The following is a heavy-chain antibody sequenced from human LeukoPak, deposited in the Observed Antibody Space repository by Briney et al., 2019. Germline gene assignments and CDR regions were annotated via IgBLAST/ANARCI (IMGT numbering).Heavy chain of an antibody. CDR2: ISWNSGRL. J-gene: IGHJ4*02. V-gene: IGHV3-9*01. Sequence: GGSLRLSRAASGFTFDDYAMHWVRQAPGKGLEWVSGISWNSGRLGYAGSVKGRFTISRDNTKNSLYLQMNSLRAEDTALYYCAKDPEEAADSYYFDYWGQGTLVTVSS. CDR3: AKDPEEAADSYYFDY. D-gene: IGHD6-25*01. CDR1: GFTFDDYA.